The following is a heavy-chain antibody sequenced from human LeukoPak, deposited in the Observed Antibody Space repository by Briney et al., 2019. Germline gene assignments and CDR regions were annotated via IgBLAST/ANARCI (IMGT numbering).Heavy chain of an antibody. CDR3: ARDPSGAAGTGY. CDR1: GGSISSYY. Sequence: SETLSLTCTVSGGSISSYYWGWIRQPPGKGLEWIGSIYHSGSTYYNPPLKSRVTISVDTSKNQFSLKLSSVTAADTAVYYCARDPSGAAGTGYWGQGTLVTVSS. D-gene: IGHD6-13*01. J-gene: IGHJ4*02. CDR2: IYHSGST. V-gene: IGHV4-39*07.